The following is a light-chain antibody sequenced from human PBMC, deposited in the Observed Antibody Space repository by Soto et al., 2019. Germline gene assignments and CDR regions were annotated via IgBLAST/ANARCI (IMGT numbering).Light chain of an antibody. CDR3: QQYDTWWT. CDR2: DAS. V-gene: IGKV3-15*01. Sequence: EIVVTQSPATLSVSPGERVTLSCTASQNVTSRIAWYQQKPGQTPRLLIYDASTRAAGIPDRFNGGGSGTEFTLTISSLQSEDFALYFCQQYDTWWTFGQGTMVQI. CDR1: QNVTSR. J-gene: IGKJ1*01.